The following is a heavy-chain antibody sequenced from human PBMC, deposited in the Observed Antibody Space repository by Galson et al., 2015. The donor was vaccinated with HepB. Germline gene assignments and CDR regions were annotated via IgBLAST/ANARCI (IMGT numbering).Heavy chain of an antibody. D-gene: IGHD4-17*01. CDR1: GFTFSSYA. CDR2: ISGSGGST. J-gene: IGHJ3*02. CDR3: AKDYGDYSDAFDI. V-gene: IGHV3-23*01. Sequence: SLRLSCAASGFTFSSYAMSWVRQAPGKGLEWVSAISGSGGSTYYADSVKGRFTISRDNSKNTLYLQMNSLRAEDTAVYYCAKDYGDYSDAFDIWGQGTMVTVSS.